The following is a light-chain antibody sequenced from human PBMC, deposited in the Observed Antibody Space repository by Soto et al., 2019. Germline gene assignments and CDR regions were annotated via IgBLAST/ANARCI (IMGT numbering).Light chain of an antibody. J-gene: IGKJ1*01. Sequence: EIVMTQSPGTLSVSPGERVTVSCRASQYVHTSLAWYQQKSGQAPRLIIYGASIRAPGVPVRFSGSGSGTEFTLTIDSLQSEDSAVYSCQQYNQWPPTWTFGQGTKVEI. CDR2: GAS. V-gene: IGKV3-15*01. CDR3: QQYNQWPPTWT. CDR1: QYVHTS.